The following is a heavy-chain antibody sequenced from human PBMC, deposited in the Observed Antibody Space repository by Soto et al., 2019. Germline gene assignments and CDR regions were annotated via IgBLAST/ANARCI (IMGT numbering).Heavy chain of an antibody. Sequence: GESLKISCKGSGYSFTSYWIGWVRQMPGKGLEWMGIIYPGDSDTRYSPSFQGQVTISADKSNSTAYLQWSSLKASVTAMYYCARPLAPPYIAADNDAFDIWGQGTMVTVSS. CDR3: ARPLAPPYIAADNDAFDI. CDR1: GYSFTSYW. D-gene: IGHD6-13*01. J-gene: IGHJ3*02. V-gene: IGHV5-51*01. CDR2: IYPGDSDT.